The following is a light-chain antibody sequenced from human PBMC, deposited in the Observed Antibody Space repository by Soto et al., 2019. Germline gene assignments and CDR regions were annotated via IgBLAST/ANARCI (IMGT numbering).Light chain of an antibody. V-gene: IGKV3D-15*01. CDR1: QSVSID. CDR2: DAS. CDR3: QQYFSPPLT. J-gene: IGKJ1*01. Sequence: EIVMTQSPATLSVSPGERATLSCRASQSVSIDLAWYQQTPGQAPRLLIYDASNRATGIPARFSGSGSGTDFSLTISSLQAEDVAVYYCQQYFSPPLTFGPGTKVDIK.